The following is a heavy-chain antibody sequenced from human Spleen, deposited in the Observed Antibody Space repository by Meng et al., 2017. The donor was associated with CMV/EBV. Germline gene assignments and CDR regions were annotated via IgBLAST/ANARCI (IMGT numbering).Heavy chain of an antibody. V-gene: IGHV3-23*01. D-gene: IGHD6-13*01. J-gene: IGHJ4*02. Sequence: GESLKISCAASGFTFSSYEMNWVRQAPGKGLEWVSAISGSGGSTYYADSVKGRFTISRDNSKNTLYLQMNSLRAEDTAVYYCAYLPYSSSWDYWGQGTLVTVSS. CDR3: AYLPYSSSWDY. CDR2: ISGSGGST. CDR1: GFTFSSYE.